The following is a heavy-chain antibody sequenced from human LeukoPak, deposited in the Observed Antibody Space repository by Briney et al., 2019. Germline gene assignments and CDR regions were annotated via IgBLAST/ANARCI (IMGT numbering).Heavy chain of an antibody. CDR3: ARGDSNGWYFDC. CDR1: GYTFKDHG. D-gene: IGHD6-19*01. J-gene: IGHJ4*02. CDR2: INWNGGST. Sequence: GGSLRLSCAASGYTFKDHGMSWVRQAPGKGLEWVSGINWNGGSTGYADSVKGRFTISRDNAKSSLYLQMNSLRDEDTALYYCARGDSNGWYFDCWGQGTLVTVSS. V-gene: IGHV3-20*04.